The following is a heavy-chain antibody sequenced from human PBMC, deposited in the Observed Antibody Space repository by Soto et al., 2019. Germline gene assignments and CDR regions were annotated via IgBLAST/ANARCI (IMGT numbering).Heavy chain of an antibody. Sequence: SETLSLTCAVSGDSMTRSVWWTWVRQPPGKGLEWIGEVFHTGNTNYNPSLKSRVTMSVDKSTNEFSLKVTSVTAADTAIYYCASKASVRFDYLGQGALVTLCS. J-gene: IGHJ4*02. CDR2: VFHTGNT. CDR3: ASKASVRFDY. V-gene: IGHV4-4*02. CDR1: GDSMTRSVW.